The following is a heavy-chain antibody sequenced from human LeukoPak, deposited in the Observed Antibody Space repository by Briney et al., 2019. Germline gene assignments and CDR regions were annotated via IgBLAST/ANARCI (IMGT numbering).Heavy chain of an antibody. J-gene: IGHJ4*02. D-gene: IGHD4-23*01. CDR1: GYSFTSYW. CDR2: IYPGDSDT. Sequence: PGESLKISCKGSGYSFTSYWIGWVRQMPGKGLEWMGIIYPGDSDTRYSPSFQGQVTISADKSISTAYLQWSSLKASDTAMYYCARHMTTVVGALFQVDYWGQGTLVTVSS. V-gene: IGHV5-51*01. CDR3: ARHMTTVVGALFQVDY.